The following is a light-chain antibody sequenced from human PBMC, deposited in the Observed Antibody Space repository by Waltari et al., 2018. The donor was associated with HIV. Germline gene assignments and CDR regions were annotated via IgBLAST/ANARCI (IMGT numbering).Light chain of an antibody. CDR1: SSNIGSNY. V-gene: IGLV1-47*01. Sequence: HSVLTQPPSASWTPGQRVTISCSGSSSNIGSNYVYWYQHLPGTAPKLLIYRNNQRPSGVPNRLSGSKSGNSASLTISGLQAEDEADYYCAAWDRSLSGLVFGRGTKLTVL. CDR3: AAWDRSLSGLV. CDR2: RNN. J-gene: IGLJ3*02.